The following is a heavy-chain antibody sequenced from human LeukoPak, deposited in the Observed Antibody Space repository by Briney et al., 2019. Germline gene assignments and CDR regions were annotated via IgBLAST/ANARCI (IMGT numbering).Heavy chain of an antibody. J-gene: IGHJ6*02. CDR3: AKSERFDYDILTGYYGHYYYYGMDV. Sequence: GGALRLSCAASGFTFSSYGMHWVRQAPGKGLEWVGVISYGGSNKYYADCVKGRFTISKHNSKNPLYLQMNSLTAEDTALYYCAKSERFDYDILTGYYGHYYYYGMDVWGQGTTVTVSS. V-gene: IGHV3-30*18. D-gene: IGHD3-9*01. CDR2: ISYGGSNK. CDR1: GFTFSSYG.